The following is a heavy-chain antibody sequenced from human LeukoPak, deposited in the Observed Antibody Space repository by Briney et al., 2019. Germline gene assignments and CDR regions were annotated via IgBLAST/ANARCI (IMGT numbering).Heavy chain of an antibody. CDR1: GYTFTGYY. J-gene: IGHJ3*02. D-gene: IGHD1-14*01. V-gene: IGHV1-2*02. CDR3: ANKVTDRDDAFDI. CDR2: INPNSGGT. Sequence: ASVKVSCKASGYTFTGYYMHWVRQAPGQGLEWMGWINPNSGGTNYAQKFQGRVTMTRDTSISTAYMELSRLRSDDTAVYYCANKVTDRDDAFDIWGQGTMVTVSS.